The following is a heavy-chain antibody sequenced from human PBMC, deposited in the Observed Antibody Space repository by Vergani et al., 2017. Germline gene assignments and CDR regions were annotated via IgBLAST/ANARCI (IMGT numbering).Heavy chain of an antibody. D-gene: IGHD3-10*01. J-gene: IGHJ3*02. CDR2: IRSKAYGQAT. CDR3: VRDQVTMLRGSDALDI. CDR1: GFSFGYYA. V-gene: IGHV3-49*03. Sequence: VRLVESGGGVVQPGRSLRLSCAAPGFSFGYYAMDWFRQAPGQGLEGVGGIRSKAYGQATIYAASVKGRFTISRDDSKSIAYLQMNNLQTEDTAMYYCVRDQVTMLRGSDALDIWGQGTMVTVSS.